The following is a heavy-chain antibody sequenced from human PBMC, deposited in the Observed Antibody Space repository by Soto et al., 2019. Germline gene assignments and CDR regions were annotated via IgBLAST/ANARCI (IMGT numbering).Heavy chain of an antibody. V-gene: IGHV3-33*01. CDR3: ARDRRYYDILTGSHYFDY. Sequence: GGSLRLSCAASGFTFISYGMHWVRQAPGKGLEWVAVIWYDGSNKYYADSVKGRFTISRDNSKNTLYLQMNSLRAEDAAVYYCARDRRYYDILTGSHYFDYWGQGTLVTVSS. CDR2: IWYDGSNK. D-gene: IGHD3-9*01. CDR1: GFTFISYG. J-gene: IGHJ4*02.